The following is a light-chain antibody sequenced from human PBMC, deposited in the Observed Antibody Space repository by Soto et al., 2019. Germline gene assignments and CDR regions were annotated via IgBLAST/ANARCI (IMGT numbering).Light chain of an antibody. J-gene: IGKJ5*01. Sequence: EIVLTQSPATLSLSPGERATLSCRASQSVSSYLAWYQQKPGQAPGLLIYDASNRATGIPARFSGSGSGTDFTLTISSLEPEDFAVYYCQQRSNGAITFGQGTRLEIK. V-gene: IGKV3-11*01. CDR1: QSVSSY. CDR2: DAS. CDR3: QQRSNGAIT.